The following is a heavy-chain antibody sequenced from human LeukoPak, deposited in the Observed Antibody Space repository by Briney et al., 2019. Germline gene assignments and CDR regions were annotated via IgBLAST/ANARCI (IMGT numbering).Heavy chain of an antibody. D-gene: IGHD1-26*01. J-gene: IGHJ4*02. V-gene: IGHV4-39*01. CDR1: GGSISSSSYY. CDR3: VSRAGGSLVDC. CDR2: VYYTGHT. Sequence: SETLSLTCTVSGGSISSSSYYWGWIRQAPGKGLELIGSVYYTGHTYYNSSLEGRVTIAVDTSRNQFSLKLSSVTAADTAIYYCVSRAGGSLVDCWGQGTLVTVSS.